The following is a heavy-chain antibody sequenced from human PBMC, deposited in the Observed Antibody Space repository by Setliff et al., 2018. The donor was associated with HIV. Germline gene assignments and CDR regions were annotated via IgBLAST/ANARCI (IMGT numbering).Heavy chain of an antibody. CDR3: ARVQQLPQGGYMDV. D-gene: IGHD6-13*01. J-gene: IGHJ6*03. CDR1: GYTSTGYY. V-gene: IGHV1-2*02. CDR2: INPNSGGT. Sequence: ASVKVSCKASGYTSTGYYMHWVRQAPGQGLEWMGWINPNSGGTNYAQKFQDRVTMTRDTSISTAYMELSRLSSDDTAVYYCARVQQLPQGGYMDVWGKGTTVTVSS.